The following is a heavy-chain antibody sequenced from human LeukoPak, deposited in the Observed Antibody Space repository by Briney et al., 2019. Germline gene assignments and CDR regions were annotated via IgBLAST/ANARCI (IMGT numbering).Heavy chain of an antibody. CDR2: ITGSGGNT. D-gene: IGHD6-13*01. J-gene: IGHJ6*02. Sequence: GGSLRLSCAASGFIFSSYSMSRVRQAPGKGLEWVSVITGSGGNTYYADSVKGRFTISKDNSKNTVYLQMSSLRVDDTVVYYCAKAASSSWPSYYYGMDVWGQGTTVTVSS. V-gene: IGHV3-23*01. CDR1: GFIFSSYS. CDR3: AKAASSSWPSYYYGMDV.